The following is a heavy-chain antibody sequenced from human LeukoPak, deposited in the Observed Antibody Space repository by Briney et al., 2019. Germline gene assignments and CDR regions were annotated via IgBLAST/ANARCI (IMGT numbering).Heavy chain of an antibody. CDR1: GGSFSGYY. CDR2: INHSGST. J-gene: IGHJ4*02. D-gene: IGHD6-13*01. V-gene: IGHV4-34*01. CDR3: ARVLGIAAAGSAPLYYFDY. Sequence: PSETLSLTCAVYGGSFSGYYWSWIRQPPGKGLEWIGEINHSGSTNYNPSLKSRVTISVDKSKNQFSLKLSSVTAADTAVYYCARVLGIAAAGSAPLYYFDYWGQGTLVTVSS.